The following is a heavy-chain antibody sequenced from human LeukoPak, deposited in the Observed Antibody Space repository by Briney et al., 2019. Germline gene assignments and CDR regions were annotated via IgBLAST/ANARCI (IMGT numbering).Heavy chain of an antibody. J-gene: IGHJ6*03. D-gene: IGHD1-26*01. CDR2: IIPIFGTA. CDR1: GGTFSSYA. Sequence: SVKVSCKASGGTFSSYAISWVRQAPGQGLEWMGGIIPIFGTANYAQKFQGRVTITADESTSTAYMELSSLKSEDTAVYYCARGIVGASYYYMDVWGKGTTVTVSS. V-gene: IGHV1-69*13. CDR3: ARGIVGASYYYMDV.